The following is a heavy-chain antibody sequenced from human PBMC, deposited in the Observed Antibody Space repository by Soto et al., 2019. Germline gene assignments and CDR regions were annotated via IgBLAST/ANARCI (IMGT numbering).Heavy chain of an antibody. Sequence: SETLSLTCTVSGGSISSSSYYWGWIRQPPGKGLEWIGSIYYSGSTYYNPSLKSRVTISVDTSKNQFSLKLSSVTAADTAVYYCARQFLNWDIVVVVAATPSATFDYWGQGTLVTVSS. CDR3: ARQFLNWDIVVVVAATPSATFDY. CDR1: GGSISSSSYY. CDR2: IYYSGST. D-gene: IGHD2-15*01. J-gene: IGHJ4*02. V-gene: IGHV4-39*01.